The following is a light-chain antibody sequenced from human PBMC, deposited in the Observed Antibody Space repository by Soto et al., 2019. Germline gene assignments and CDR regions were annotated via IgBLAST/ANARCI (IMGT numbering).Light chain of an antibody. CDR2: GAS. V-gene: IGKV3-20*01. J-gene: IGKJ1*01. CDR1: QSVSSSY. CDR3: QQYGDSPRT. Sequence: IVLTHSPGTLSLSPGESATLSCRARQSVSSSYLAWYQQKPGQAPRLLIYGASSRATGIPDRFSGSGSGTDFTLTISRLEPEDFAVYYCQQYGDSPRTFGQGTKVDIK.